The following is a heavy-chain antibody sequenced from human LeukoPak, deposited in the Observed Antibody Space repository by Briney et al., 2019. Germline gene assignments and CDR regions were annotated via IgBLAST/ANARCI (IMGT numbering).Heavy chain of an antibody. J-gene: IGHJ4*02. CDR2: INNDGSST. V-gene: IGHV3-74*01. CDR1: GFTFSSYW. CDR3: ARNRGISH. Sequence: GGSLRLSCVASGFTFSSYWMHWVRQAPGKGLVWVSRINNDGSSTTYANSVKGRFTISRDNAKNSVYLQMSSLRAEDTAVYYCARNRGISHWGQGTLVTVSS. D-gene: IGHD1-14*01.